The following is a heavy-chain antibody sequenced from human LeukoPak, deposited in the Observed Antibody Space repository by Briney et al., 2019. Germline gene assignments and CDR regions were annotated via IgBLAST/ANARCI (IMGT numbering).Heavy chain of an antibody. CDR2: ISSSSTTI. V-gene: IGHV3-48*01. Sequence: GGSLRLSCAASGFSFSSFSMNWVRQAPGKGLEWVSYISSSSTTIYYADSVRGRFTISRDNAKNSLYLQMNSLRAEDTAVYYCARAGYDFWSGQQMDVWGKGTTVTVSS. CDR1: GFSFSSFS. J-gene: IGHJ6*04. CDR3: ARAGYDFWSGQQMDV. D-gene: IGHD3-3*01.